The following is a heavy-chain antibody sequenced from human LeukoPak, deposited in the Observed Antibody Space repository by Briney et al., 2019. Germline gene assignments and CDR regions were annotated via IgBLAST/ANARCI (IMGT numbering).Heavy chain of an antibody. J-gene: IGHJ4*02. CDR1: GGSFSGYY. CDR2: INHSGST. Sequence: PSETLSLTCAVYGGSFSGYYWSLIRQPPGKGLEWIGEINHSGSTNYNPSLKSRVTISVDTSKNQFSLKLSSVTAADTAVYYCARGLSSDYWGQGTLVTVSS. CDR3: ARGLSSDY. V-gene: IGHV4-34*01.